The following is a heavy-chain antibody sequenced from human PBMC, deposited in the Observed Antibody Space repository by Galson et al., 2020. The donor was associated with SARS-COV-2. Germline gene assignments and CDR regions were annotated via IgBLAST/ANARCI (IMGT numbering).Heavy chain of an antibody. J-gene: IGHJ4*02. CDR1: GFTFSSYG. CDR2: IWYDGSNK. Sequence: GESLKISCAASGFTFSSYGMHWVRQAPGKGLEWVAVIWYDGSNKYYADSVKGRFTISRDNSKNTLYLQMNSLRADDTAVYYCARDLLGASYFDYWGQGTLVTVSS. D-gene: IGHD2-15*01. CDR3: ARDLLGASYFDY. V-gene: IGHV3-33*01.